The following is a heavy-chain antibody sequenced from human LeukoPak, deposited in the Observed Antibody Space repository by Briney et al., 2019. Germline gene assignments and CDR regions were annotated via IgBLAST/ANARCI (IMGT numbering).Heavy chain of an antibody. Sequence: GGSLRLSCAASGFTFSSYWMSWVRQAPGKGLEWVSSISGRGGNTYYADSVKGRFTISRDNSKNTLYLQMNSLRAEDTAVYYCAKSGQWLPPTEFDSWGQGTLVTVSS. V-gene: IGHV3-23*01. J-gene: IGHJ4*02. D-gene: IGHD6-19*01. CDR1: GFTFSSYW. CDR3: AKSGQWLPPTEFDS. CDR2: ISGRGGNT.